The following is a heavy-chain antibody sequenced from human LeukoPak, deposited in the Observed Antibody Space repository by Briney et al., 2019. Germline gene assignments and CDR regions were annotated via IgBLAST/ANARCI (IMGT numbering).Heavy chain of an antibody. V-gene: IGHV5-51*01. J-gene: IGHJ4*02. Sequence: GESLKISCKGSGYSFSSYWSGWVRQMPGKGLEWMGIIYPGDSDTRYSPSFQGQVTISADKSISTAYLQWSSLKASDTAMYYCARLPPFYGDFYYFDYWGQGTLVTVSS. CDR1: GYSFSSYW. D-gene: IGHD4-17*01. CDR2: IYPGDSDT. CDR3: ARLPPFYGDFYYFDY.